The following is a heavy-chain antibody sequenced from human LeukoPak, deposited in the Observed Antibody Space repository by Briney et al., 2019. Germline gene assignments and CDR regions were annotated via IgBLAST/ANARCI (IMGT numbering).Heavy chain of an antibody. D-gene: IGHD3-22*01. CDR2: ISGSGGST. Sequence: GGSLRLSCAASGFTFSNYAMSWVRQAPGKGLEWVSGISGSGGSTYYADSEKGRFTVSRDNSKNTLYLQMNSLRVEDTAVYFCAKGGGSGFYYFDYWGKGPLVTVSS. CDR1: GFTFSNYA. J-gene: IGHJ4*02. V-gene: IGHV3-23*01. CDR3: AKGGGSGFYYFDY.